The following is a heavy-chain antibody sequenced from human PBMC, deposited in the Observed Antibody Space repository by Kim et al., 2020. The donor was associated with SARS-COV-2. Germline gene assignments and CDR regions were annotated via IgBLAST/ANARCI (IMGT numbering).Heavy chain of an antibody. Sequence: ENTYHNPSLKSLITISIDTSKNQVSLKLSSVTAADAAVYYCARCPNFFDSWGQGTLVTVSS. CDR3: ARCPNFFDS. V-gene: IGHV4-31*01. J-gene: IGHJ4*02. CDR2: ENT.